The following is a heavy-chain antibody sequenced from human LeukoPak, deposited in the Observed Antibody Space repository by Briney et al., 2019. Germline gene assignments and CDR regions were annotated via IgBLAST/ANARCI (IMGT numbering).Heavy chain of an antibody. CDR3: AGTMVRGVIKRGAFDI. J-gene: IGHJ3*02. CDR2: ISPNSGGT. Sequence: ASVKVSCKASGYTFTGYYMHWVRQAPGQGLEWMGWISPNSGGTNYAQKFQGRVTMTRDTSISTAYMELSRLRSDDTAVYYCAGTMVRGVIKRGAFDIWGQGTMVTVSS. CDR1: GYTFTGYY. V-gene: IGHV1-2*02. D-gene: IGHD3-10*01.